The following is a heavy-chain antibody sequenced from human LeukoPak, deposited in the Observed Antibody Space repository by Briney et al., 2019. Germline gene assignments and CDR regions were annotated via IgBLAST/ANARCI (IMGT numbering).Heavy chain of an antibody. D-gene: IGHD1-1*01. CDR2: ISSSSSTI. CDR1: GFTFSSYS. Sequence: PGGSLRLSCAASGFTFSSYSMNWVRQAPGKGLEWVSYISSSSSTIYYADSVKGGFTISRDNAKNSLYLQMNSLRAEDTAAYYCARDPTRYFDLWGRGTLVTVSS. V-gene: IGHV3-48*01. J-gene: IGHJ2*01. CDR3: ARDPTRYFDL.